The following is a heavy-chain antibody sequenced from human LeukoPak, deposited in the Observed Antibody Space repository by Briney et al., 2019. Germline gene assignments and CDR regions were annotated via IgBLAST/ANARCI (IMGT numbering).Heavy chain of an antibody. CDR1: RYTFTSYY. CDR2: INPSGGST. CDR3: AIVPAAMNNWFDP. V-gene: IGHV1-46*01. J-gene: IGHJ5*02. D-gene: IGHD2-2*01. Sequence: ASVKVSCKASRYTFTSYYMDWVRQAPGQGLEWMGIINPSGGSTSYAQKFQGRVTMTRDTSTSTVYMELSSLRSEDTAVYYCAIVPAAMNNWFDPWGQGTLVTVSS.